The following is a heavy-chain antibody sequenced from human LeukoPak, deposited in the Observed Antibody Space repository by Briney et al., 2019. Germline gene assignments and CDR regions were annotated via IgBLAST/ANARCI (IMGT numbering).Heavy chain of an antibody. J-gene: IGHJ4*02. CDR1: GYSFTSYW. CDR2: IYPGDSDT. D-gene: IGHD3-10*01. V-gene: IGHV5-51*01. CDR3: ARRSDYYGSGSYPYYFDY. Sequence: GESLKISCKGSGYSFTSYWIGWVRQMPGKGLEWMGIIYPGDSDTRYSPSFQGQVTISADKSISTAYLQWSSLKASDTAMYYCARRSDYYGSGSYPYYFDYWGQGTLVTVSS.